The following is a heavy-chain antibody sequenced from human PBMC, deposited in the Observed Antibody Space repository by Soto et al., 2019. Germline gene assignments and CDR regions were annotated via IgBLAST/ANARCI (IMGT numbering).Heavy chain of an antibody. Sequence: GGSLRLSCAASGFTFSSYAMSWVRQAPGKGLEWVSAISGSGGSTYYADSVKGRFTISRDNSKNTLYLQMNSLRAEDTAVYYCAKDQQVGLGEAYFDYWGQGTLVTVSS. J-gene: IGHJ4*02. V-gene: IGHV3-23*01. CDR1: GFTFSSYA. CDR3: AKDQQVGLGEAYFDY. CDR2: ISGSGGST. D-gene: IGHD3-16*01.